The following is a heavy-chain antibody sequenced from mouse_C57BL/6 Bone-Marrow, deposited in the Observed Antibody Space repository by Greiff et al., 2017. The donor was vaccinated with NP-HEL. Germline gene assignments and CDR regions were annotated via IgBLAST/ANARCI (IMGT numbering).Heavy chain of an antibody. D-gene: IGHD1-1*01. V-gene: IGHV5-15*01. CDR1: GFTFSDYG. Sequence: VQLQQSGGGLVQPGGSLKLSCAASGFTFSDYGMAWVRQAPRKGPEWVAFISNLAYSIYYADTVTGRFTISSENAKNTLYLEMSSLRAEDTAMYYCARGYYGSSYGFADWGQGTLVTVSA. CDR3: ARGYYGSSYGFAD. CDR2: ISNLAYSI. J-gene: IGHJ3*01.